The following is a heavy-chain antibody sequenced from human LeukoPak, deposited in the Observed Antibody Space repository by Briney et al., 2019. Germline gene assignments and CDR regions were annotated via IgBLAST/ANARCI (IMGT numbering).Heavy chain of an antibody. V-gene: IGHV3-21*01. CDR2: ISSSSSYI. Sequence: GGSLRLSCAASGFTFSSYSMNWVRQAPGKGLEWVSSISSSSSYIYYADSVRGRFTISRDNSKNTLYLQMNSLRAEDTAVYYCARNFTSVVPAAPIDYWGQGTLVTVSS. CDR1: GFTFSSYS. J-gene: IGHJ4*02. CDR3: ARNFTSVVPAAPIDY. D-gene: IGHD2-2*01.